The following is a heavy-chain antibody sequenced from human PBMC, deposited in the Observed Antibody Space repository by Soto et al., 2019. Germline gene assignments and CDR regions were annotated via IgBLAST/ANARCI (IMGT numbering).Heavy chain of an antibody. J-gene: IGHJ5*02. CDR3: AKVGVLRTNFRWFDL. Sequence: EGQLVESGGGLVKPGGSLRLSCAASGFAFQTYTMEWLRQPPGKGLEWVSSITISGNYIYYADSVKGRFTISSDNGRNSVYLQMTSLRAEDTAVYYCAKVGVLRTNFRWFDLWGQGTLVTVSS. CDR1: GFAFQTYT. CDR2: ITISGNYI. V-gene: IGHV3-21*01. D-gene: IGHD2-8*01.